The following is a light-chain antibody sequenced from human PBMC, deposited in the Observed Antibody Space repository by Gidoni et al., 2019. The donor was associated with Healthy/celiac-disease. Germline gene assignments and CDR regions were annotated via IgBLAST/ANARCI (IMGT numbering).Light chain of an antibody. CDR2: DAS. V-gene: IGKV3-11*01. Sequence: EIVLTQSPATLSLSPGERATLSCRASQSVSSYLAWYQQKPGQAPRLLIYDASNRATGIPARFSGSVSGTDFTLTISSREPEDFAVYYCQQRSNWPFTFGQGTRLEIK. CDR1: QSVSSY. CDR3: QQRSNWPFT. J-gene: IGKJ5*01.